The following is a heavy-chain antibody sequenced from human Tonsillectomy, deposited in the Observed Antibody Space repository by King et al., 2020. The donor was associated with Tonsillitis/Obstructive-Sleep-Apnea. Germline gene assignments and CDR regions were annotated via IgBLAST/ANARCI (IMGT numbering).Heavy chain of an antibody. J-gene: IGHJ3*02. CDR3: ARLVGSAFDI. CDR1: GGSIRSSTYY. V-gene: IGHV4-39*01. CDR2: IFYSGNT. Sequence: QLQESGPGLVKPSETLSLTCTVSGGSIRSSTYYWGWIRQPPGKGLEWIGSIFYSGNTYYNPSLNSRVTISGDTSENQFSLKLSSVTAADTAVYYCARLVGSAFDIWGQGTMVTVSS.